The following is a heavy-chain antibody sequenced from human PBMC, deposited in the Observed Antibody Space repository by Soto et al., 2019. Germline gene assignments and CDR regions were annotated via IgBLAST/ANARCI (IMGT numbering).Heavy chain of an antibody. D-gene: IGHD4-17*01. V-gene: IGHV3-21*01. Sequence: ESGGGLVKPGGSLRLSCAASGFTFSSYSMNWVRQAPGKGLEWVSSISSSSSYIYYADSVKGRFTISRDNAKNSLYLQMNSLRAEDTAVYYCARDGIYGDDYYYYMDVWGKGTTVTVSS. CDR3: ARDGIYGDDYYYYMDV. CDR2: ISSSSSYI. CDR1: GFTFSSYS. J-gene: IGHJ6*03.